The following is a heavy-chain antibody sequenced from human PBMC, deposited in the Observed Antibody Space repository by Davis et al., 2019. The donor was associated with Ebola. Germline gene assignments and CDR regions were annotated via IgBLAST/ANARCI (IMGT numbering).Heavy chain of an antibody. CDR1: GFIVSDKY. D-gene: IGHD1-26*01. CDR3: AKDTSNIWFDI. Sequence: GESLKISCAASGFIVSDKYMSWVRQAPGKGLEWVSTLGTSADTYYADSVKGRFTISRDNSKNTLYLQMNGLRVEDTATYYCAKDTSNIWFDIWGQGTNVTVSS. CDR2: LGTSADT. V-gene: IGHV3-53*01. J-gene: IGHJ3*02.